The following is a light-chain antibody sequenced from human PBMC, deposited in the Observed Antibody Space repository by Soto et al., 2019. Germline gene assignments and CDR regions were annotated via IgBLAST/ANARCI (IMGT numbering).Light chain of an antibody. CDR1: QSVRSN. Sequence: EIVMTQSPATLSVSPGERATLSCRASQSVRSNLAWYQQKPGQAPRLLIYDASNRATGIPARFSGSGSGTEFTLTISSLQPDDFATYYCQQYKSYYTFGPGTKVDIK. CDR2: DAS. V-gene: IGKV3D-15*01. CDR3: QQYKSYYT. J-gene: IGKJ2*01.